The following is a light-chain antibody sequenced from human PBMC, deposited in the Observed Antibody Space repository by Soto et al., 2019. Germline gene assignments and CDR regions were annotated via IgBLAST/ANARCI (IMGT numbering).Light chain of an antibody. CDR2: DAS. CDR3: QHYGSSPGT. Sequence: EIVLTQSPGTLSLSPGERATLSCRASQSVTSSYFAWYQQRPGQAPRLLIYDASNRATGTPDRFSGSGSGTDFTLTISRLEPEDFAVYYCQHYGSSPGTFGQGTKVEVK. J-gene: IGKJ1*01. CDR1: QSVTSSY. V-gene: IGKV3-20*01.